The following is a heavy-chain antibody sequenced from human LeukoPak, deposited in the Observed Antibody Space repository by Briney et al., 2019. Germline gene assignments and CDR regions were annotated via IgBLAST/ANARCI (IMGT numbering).Heavy chain of an antibody. Sequence: GGSLRRYRAASGFTFDESGMAWGRQAPGKGLEVGSGINWHGGSTGYADSVKGRFTISRDNAKNYLYLQMNSLRAEDTAFYYCARVALTTWVAPFDYWGQGTLVTVSS. CDR2: INWHGGST. V-gene: IGHV3-20*04. D-gene: IGHD4-17*01. CDR3: ARVALTTWVAPFDY. J-gene: IGHJ4*02. CDR1: GFTFDESG.